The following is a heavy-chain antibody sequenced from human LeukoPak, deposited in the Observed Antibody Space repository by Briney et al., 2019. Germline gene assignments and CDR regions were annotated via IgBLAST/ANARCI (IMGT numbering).Heavy chain of an antibody. CDR3: ARDRALRYFDWLPQMDNWFDP. Sequence: SVKVSCKASGGTFSSYAISWVRQAPGQGLEWMGGIIPIFGTANYAQKFQGRVTITADTSTSTAYMELRSLRSDDTAVYYFARDRALRYFDWLPQMDNWFDPWGHGTLVTVSS. CDR1: GGTFSSYA. J-gene: IGHJ5*02. CDR2: IIPIFGTA. D-gene: IGHD3-9*01. V-gene: IGHV1-69*06.